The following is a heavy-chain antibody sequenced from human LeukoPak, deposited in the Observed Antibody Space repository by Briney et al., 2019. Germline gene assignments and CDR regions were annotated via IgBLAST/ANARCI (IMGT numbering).Heavy chain of an antibody. Sequence: SDTLSLTCTVSGDSVTSGGFYWAWLRQPPGKGLEWIAAVYYTGSTYSNPSLKSPLTISIDTSNKHFSLKLRSVVAPDTAVYYCARHSGSGSLSRLFDPWGQGTLVT. V-gene: IGHV4-39*02. J-gene: IGHJ5*02. CDR3: ARHSGSGSLSRLFDP. CDR2: VYYTGST. D-gene: IGHD3-10*01. CDR1: GDSVTSGGFY.